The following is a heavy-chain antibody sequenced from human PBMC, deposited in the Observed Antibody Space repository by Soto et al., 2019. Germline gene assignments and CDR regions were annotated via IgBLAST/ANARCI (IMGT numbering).Heavy chain of an antibody. CDR2: IIPISGAV. CDR1: GGTFTNYA. J-gene: IGHJ5*02. CDR3: ARTTTAYNWFAL. V-gene: IGHV1-69*01. D-gene: IGHD4-17*01. Sequence: QVQLVQSGAEVKKPGSSVKVSCKAAGGTFTNYAINWVRQAPGQGLEWMGVIIPISGAVNYAQKFQGRVTITADESTSTVYMALSSLRSENTAVYYCARTTTAYNWFALWGQGTLVTVSS.